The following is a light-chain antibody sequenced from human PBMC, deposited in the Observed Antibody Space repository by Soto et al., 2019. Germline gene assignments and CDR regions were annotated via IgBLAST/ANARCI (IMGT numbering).Light chain of an antibody. CDR2: AAA. Sequence: DIQMPQSPSSLSASVGDRVTITCRASQSISKYLNWYQQKPGEAPKLLIYAAASLQSGVSSRISGSGSGTEFTLSISSLQPEDFATYYCQQSYTIPHTFGQGTKVKIK. V-gene: IGKV1-39*01. J-gene: IGKJ2*01. CDR1: QSISKY. CDR3: QQSYTIPHT.